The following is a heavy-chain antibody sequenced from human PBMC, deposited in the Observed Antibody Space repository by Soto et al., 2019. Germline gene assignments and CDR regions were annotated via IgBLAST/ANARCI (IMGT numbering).Heavy chain of an antibody. D-gene: IGHD6-13*01. V-gene: IGHV6-1*01. CDR1: GDSVSSDSAA. CDR2: TYYRSKWYN. CDR3: ARVTIAAAGTEPYYYGMDV. J-gene: IGHJ6*02. Sequence: SQTLSLTCAISGDSVSSDSAACNWIRQSPSRGLEWLGRTYYRSKWYNDYAVSVKSRITINPDTSKNQFSLQLNSVTPEDTAVYYCARVTIAAAGTEPYYYGMDVWGQGTTVTVSS.